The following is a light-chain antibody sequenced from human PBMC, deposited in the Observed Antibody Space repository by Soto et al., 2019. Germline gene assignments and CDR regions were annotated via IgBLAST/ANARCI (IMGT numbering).Light chain of an antibody. J-gene: IGKJ4*01. CDR3: PQYGASPLA. Sequence: EIVLTQSPGTLSLSAGDGVSLSCRASQTVPNNYLAWYQQKPDQAPRLLIFVAANRATGIPDRFGGSGSGTDFTLSISRLEPADFAVDYCPQYGASPLAFGGGARLEV. CDR1: QTVPNNY. CDR2: VAA. V-gene: IGKV3-20*01.